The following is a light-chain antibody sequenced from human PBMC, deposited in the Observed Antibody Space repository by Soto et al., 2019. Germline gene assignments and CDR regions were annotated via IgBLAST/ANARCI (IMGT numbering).Light chain of an antibody. CDR2: GAS. CDR1: QSVTNSF. V-gene: IGKV3-20*01. CDR3: QQYVSSPWA. Sequence: EIVLAQSPGTLSLSPGERATLSCRASQSVTNSFLAWYQQKPGQAPRXXIYGASRRETGIPDRFTGSGSGTEFTLTISRLEPEDFAVYYCQQYVSSPWAFGQGTKVDIK. J-gene: IGKJ1*01.